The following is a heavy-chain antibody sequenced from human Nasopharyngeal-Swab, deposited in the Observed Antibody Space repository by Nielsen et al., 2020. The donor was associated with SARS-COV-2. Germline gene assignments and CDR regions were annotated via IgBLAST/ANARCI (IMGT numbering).Heavy chain of an antibody. CDR3: ARDATGDEYFDY. D-gene: IGHD7-27*01. J-gene: IGHJ4*02. Sequence: ASVKVSCKASANTFTGPYIHWVRQAPGQGLEGMGWMNPKSGVTSYAQKFQGRVTMTWDTSTSTAYMELSRLRSDDTAVYYCARDATGDEYFDYWGQGTLVTVSS. CDR1: ANTFTGPY. CDR2: MNPKSGVT. V-gene: IGHV1-2*02.